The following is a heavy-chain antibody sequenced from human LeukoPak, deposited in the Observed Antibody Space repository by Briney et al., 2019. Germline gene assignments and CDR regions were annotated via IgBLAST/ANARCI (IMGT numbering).Heavy chain of an antibody. CDR3: ARVLGGYYDSGGFDY. CDR1: AGSISSYY. D-gene: IGHD3-22*01. CDR2: IYYSGTT. J-gene: IGHJ4*02. Sequence: PSETLSLTCSASAGSISSYYWSWIRQPPGKGLEWIGYIYYSGTTIYNPSLKSRVTTSVDTSNNQFSLKLSSVTAADTAVYYCARVLGGYYDSGGFDYWGQGALVTVSS. V-gene: IGHV4-59*08.